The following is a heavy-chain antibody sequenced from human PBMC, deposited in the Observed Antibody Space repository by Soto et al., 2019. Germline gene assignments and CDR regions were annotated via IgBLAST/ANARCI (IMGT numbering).Heavy chain of an antibody. CDR3: AKGRRGSYFRPDACDI. CDR2: SSGSGGST. V-gene: IGHV3-23*01. D-gene: IGHD1-26*01. Sequence: EVQLLESGGGLVQPGGSLRLSCAASGFTFSSYAMSWVRQAPGKGLEWVSASSGSGGSTYYADSVKGRFTISRYNSKNTLYLQMNSLRAENTAVYYCAKGRRGSYFRPDACDIWGQGTIVTVSS. J-gene: IGHJ3*02. CDR1: GFTFSSYA.